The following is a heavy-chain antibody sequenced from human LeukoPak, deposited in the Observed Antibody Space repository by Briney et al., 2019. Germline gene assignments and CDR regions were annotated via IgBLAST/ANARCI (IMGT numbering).Heavy chain of an antibody. J-gene: IGHJ3*02. CDR2: IYYTGTS. Sequence: SETLSLTCTVSGGSISISGYYWAWIRQPPGKGPEWIGSIYYTGTSYYNPPLKSRVTISVDTSKNQFSLKLSSVTAADTAVYYCARHQRMIWRPGAFDIWGQGTMVTVSS. CDR3: ARHQRMIWRPGAFDI. D-gene: IGHD3-22*01. V-gene: IGHV4-39*07. CDR1: GGSISISGYY.